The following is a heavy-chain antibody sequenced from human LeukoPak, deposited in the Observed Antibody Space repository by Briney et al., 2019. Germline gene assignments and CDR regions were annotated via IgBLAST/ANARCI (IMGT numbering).Heavy chain of an antibody. CDR3: ARASWPQAYDY. J-gene: IGHJ4*02. D-gene: IGHD5-24*01. CDR2: ISYDGSNK. Sequence: GGSLRLSCAASGFTSSSYAMHWVRQAPGKGLEWVAVISYDGSNKYYADSVKGRFTISRDNSKNTLYLQMNSLRAEDTAVYYCARASWPQAYDYWGQGTLVTVSS. V-gene: IGHV3-30-3*01. CDR1: GFTSSSYA.